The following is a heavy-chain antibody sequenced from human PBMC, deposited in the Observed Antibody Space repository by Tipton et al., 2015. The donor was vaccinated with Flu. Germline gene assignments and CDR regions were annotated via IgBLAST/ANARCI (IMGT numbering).Heavy chain of an antibody. CDR3: ARGLKYCSSSSCYMGYYYYYCGMDV. Sequence: QMQLVQSGAEVKKPGASVKVSCKASGYTFTGYYMHWVRQAPGQGLEWMGWINPNSGGTNYAQKFQGRVTMTRDTSISTAYMERSRLRSDDTAVYYCARGLKYCSSSSCYMGYYYYYCGMDVWGQGTTVTVSS. J-gene: IGHJ6*02. V-gene: IGHV1-2*02. CDR2: INPNSGGT. D-gene: IGHD2-2*02. CDR1: GYTFTGYY.